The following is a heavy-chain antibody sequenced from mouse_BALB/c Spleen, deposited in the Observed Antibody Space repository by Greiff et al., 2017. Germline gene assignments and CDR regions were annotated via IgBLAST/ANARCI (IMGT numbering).Heavy chain of an antibody. V-gene: IGHV1-82*01. CDR3: ARYDYSAWFAY. Sequence: QVQLQQSGPELVKPGASVKISCKASGYAFSSSWMNWVKQRPGQGLEWIGRIYPGDGDTNYNGKFKGKATLTADKSSSTAYMQLSSLTSVDSAVYFCARYDYSAWFAYWGQGTLVTVSA. D-gene: IGHD2-4*01. CDR2: IYPGDGDT. J-gene: IGHJ3*01. CDR1: GYAFSSSW.